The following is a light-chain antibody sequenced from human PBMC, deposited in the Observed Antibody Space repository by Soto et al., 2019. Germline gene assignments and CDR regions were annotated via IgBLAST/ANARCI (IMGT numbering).Light chain of an antibody. CDR2: KAS. CDR1: QSVSSW. Sequence: DIQMTQSPSTLSASVGDRVIITCRASQSVSSWLAWYQQRPGKAPKLLIYKASSLESGVPSRFSGSGSGTEFTLTISSLQPVDFGNYYCQQYSSYPRTFGGGTKVEIK. CDR3: QQYSSYPRT. V-gene: IGKV1-5*03. J-gene: IGKJ4*02.